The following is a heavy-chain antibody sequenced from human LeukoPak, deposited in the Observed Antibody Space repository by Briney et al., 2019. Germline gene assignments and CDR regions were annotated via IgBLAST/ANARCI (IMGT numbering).Heavy chain of an antibody. V-gene: IGHV3-30*03. D-gene: IGHD1-1*01. CDR3: ARTSGYTDAFDI. CDR2: ISYDGSNK. CDR1: GFTFSSYG. J-gene: IGHJ3*02. Sequence: GRSLRLSCATSGFTFSSYGMHWVRQAPGKGLEWVAIISYDGSNKYYADSVKGRFTISRDNAKNSLYLQMNSLRAEDTAVYYCARTSGYTDAFDIWGQGTMVTVSS.